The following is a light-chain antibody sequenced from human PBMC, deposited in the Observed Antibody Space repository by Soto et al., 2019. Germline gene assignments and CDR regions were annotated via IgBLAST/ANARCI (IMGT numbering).Light chain of an antibody. CDR1: QSVSSSY. CDR3: QQYGSSPKT. V-gene: IGKV3-20*01. CDR2: GAS. J-gene: IGKJ1*01. Sequence: EVGLTRSPGTQSLSPGERATLSCRASQSVSSSYLAWYQQKPGQAPRLLIYGASSRATGIPDRFSGSGSGTDFTLTISRLEPEDFAVYYCQQYGSSPKTFGQGTKVDI.